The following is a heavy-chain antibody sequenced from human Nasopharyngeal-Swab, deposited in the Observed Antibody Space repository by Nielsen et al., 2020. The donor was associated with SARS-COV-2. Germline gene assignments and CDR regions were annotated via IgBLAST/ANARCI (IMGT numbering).Heavy chain of an antibody. J-gene: IGHJ5*02. CDR1: GFTFSSYS. Sequence: GGSLRLSCAASGFTFSSYSMSWVRQAPGKGLEWVAHIKHSGSGQYYVDSVTGRFTISRDNAKNSLYLQMNSLRAEDTSVYYCARASRGWSWGQGTPVTVSS. D-gene: IGHD6-19*01. V-gene: IGHV3-7*01. CDR3: ARASRGWS. CDR2: IKHSGSGQ.